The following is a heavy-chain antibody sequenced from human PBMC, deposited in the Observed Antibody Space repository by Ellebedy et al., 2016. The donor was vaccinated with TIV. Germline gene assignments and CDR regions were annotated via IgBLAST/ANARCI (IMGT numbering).Heavy chain of an antibody. D-gene: IGHD3-22*01. CDR3: ARETHFYDSRSDYPWGS. V-gene: IGHV1-3*01. CDR1: GYTFSTYT. CDR2: INAGNGKT. Sequence: ASVKVSXXASGYTFSTYTMHWVRQAPGQGLEWVGWINAGNGKTKSSQKFQGRVTITRDTSASTAYMELSSLRSGDTAVYYCARETHFYDSRSDYPWGSWGQGTLVIVSS. J-gene: IGHJ5*02.